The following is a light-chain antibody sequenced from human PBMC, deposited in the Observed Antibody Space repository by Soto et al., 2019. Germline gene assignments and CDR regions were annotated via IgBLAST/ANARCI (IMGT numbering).Light chain of an antibody. CDR2: EGN. CDR1: SSHIGSSNL. V-gene: IGLV2-23*01. CDR3: SSYAGSSPLYV. Sequence: QSALTQPASVSGSPGQSITISCTASSSHIGSSNLVSWYQHHSGKAPKLIIYEGNKRPSGVSNRFSGSKSGKTASLTISGLQAEDEGTYYCSSYAGSSPLYVFGTGTKVTVL. J-gene: IGLJ1*01.